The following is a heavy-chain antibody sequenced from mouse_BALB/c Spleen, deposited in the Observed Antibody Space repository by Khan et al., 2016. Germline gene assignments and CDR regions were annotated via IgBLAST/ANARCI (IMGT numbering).Heavy chain of an antibody. CDR1: GFAFSRFW. Sequence: EVQLQESGGGLVQPGGSLKLSCAASGFAFSRFWMSWVRQAPGKGLEWIGEINPDSSTINYTPSLKDKFIISRDNAKNTLYLQMRKVRSEDTVLYYCARAGYYGYLVNWGQGTLVTVSA. D-gene: IGHD1-1*01. J-gene: IGHJ3*01. CDR2: INPDSSTI. CDR3: ARAGYYGYLVN. V-gene: IGHV4-1*02.